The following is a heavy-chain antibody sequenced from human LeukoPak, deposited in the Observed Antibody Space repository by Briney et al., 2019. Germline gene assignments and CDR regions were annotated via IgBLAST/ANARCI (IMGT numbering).Heavy chain of an antibody. D-gene: IGHD1-7*01. CDR2: IYSGGST. J-gene: IGHJ6*02. CDR3: ARARAGTTYYYYGMDV. V-gene: IGHV3-53*01. CDR1: GFTVSSNY. Sequence: GGSLRLSCAASGFTVSSNYMSWVRQAPGKGLEWVSVIYSGGSTYYADSVKGRFTISRDNSKNTLYLRMNSLRAEDTAVYYCARARAGTTYYYYGMDVWGQGTTVTVSS.